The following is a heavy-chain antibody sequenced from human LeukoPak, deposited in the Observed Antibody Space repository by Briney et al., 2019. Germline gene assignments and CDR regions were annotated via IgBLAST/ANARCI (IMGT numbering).Heavy chain of an antibody. CDR3: AKEECSTRYYYYGMDV. V-gene: IGHV3-23*01. Sequence: PGGSLRLSCAASGFTFSSYAMSWVRQAPGKGLEWVSAISGGGDSTFYADSVKGRFTISRDNSKNTLYLQMSSLRAEDTAIYYCAKEECSTRYYYYGMDVWAKGPRSPSP. J-gene: IGHJ6*02. CDR1: GFTFSSYA. D-gene: IGHD2-2*01. CDR2: ISGGGDST.